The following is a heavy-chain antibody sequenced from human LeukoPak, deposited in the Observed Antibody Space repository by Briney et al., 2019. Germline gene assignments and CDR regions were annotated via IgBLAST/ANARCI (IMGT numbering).Heavy chain of an antibody. V-gene: IGHV4-59*08. CDR2: IFYIGST. CDR1: GGSISSYY. CDR3: ARHPSVAGTKGGFDH. D-gene: IGHD6-19*01. J-gene: IGHJ4*02. Sequence: SETLSLTCTVSGGSISSYYWSWIRQSPGEGLEWSGYIFYIGSTNYNPSLKSRVTISVDTSKNQFSLKLSSVTAADTAVYYCARHPSVAGTKGGFDHWGQGTLVTVSS.